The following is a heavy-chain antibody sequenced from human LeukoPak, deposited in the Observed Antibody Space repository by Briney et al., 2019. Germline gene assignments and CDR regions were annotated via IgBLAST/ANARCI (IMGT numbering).Heavy chain of an antibody. CDR2: IKQDGSEK. CDR1: GFTFSTYW. V-gene: IGHV3-7*05. J-gene: IGHJ4*02. D-gene: IGHD2-15*01. Sequence: GGSLRLSWAASGFTFSTYWMSWVRQAPGKGLEWVTNIKQDGSEKYYVDSVKGRFTISRDNAKNSLYLQMNSLRAEDTAVYYCARRAGYCSGGSCFPFDSWGQGTQVTVSS. CDR3: ARRAGYCSGGSCFPFDS.